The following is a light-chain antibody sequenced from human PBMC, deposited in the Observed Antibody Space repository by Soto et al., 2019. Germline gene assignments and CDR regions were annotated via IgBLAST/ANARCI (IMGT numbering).Light chain of an antibody. J-gene: IGLJ3*02. Sequence: QSVLTQPPSVSAAPGQKVTISCSGSSSNIGNNYVSWYQQLPGTAPKLLIYDNNKRPSGIPDRFSGSKSGTSATLGITGLQTGDEPDYYCGTWDSSLPAGRGVFGGGTKRTVL. CDR3: GTWDSSLPAGRGV. V-gene: IGLV1-51*01. CDR2: DNN. CDR1: SSNIGNNY.